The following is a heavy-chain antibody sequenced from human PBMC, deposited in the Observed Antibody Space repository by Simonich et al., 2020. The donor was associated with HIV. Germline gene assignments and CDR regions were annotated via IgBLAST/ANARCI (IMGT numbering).Heavy chain of an antibody. Sequence: QEQLRQWGAGLLKPSETLSLTCAVYGESFSGYYWTWIRQPPGKGLEWIGEIIHSGSTDYNPSLKSRVTISVDTSKNQFSLKLSSVTAADTAVYYCARRTGYDLDYWGQGTLVTVSS. CDR2: IIHSGST. CDR1: GESFSGYY. D-gene: IGHD5-12*01. J-gene: IGHJ4*02. CDR3: ARRTGYDLDY. V-gene: IGHV4-34*12.